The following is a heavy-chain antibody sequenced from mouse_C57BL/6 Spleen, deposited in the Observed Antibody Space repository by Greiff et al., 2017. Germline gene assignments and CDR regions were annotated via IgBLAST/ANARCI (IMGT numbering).Heavy chain of an antibody. J-gene: IGHJ1*03. Sequence: LQQSGASVKISCKASGYAFSSYWMNWVKQRPGKGLEWIGQIYPGDGDTNYNGKFKGKATLTADKSSSTAYMQLSSLTSEDSAVYFCARALYGYWYFDVWGTGTTGTVSS. V-gene: IGHV1-80*01. CDR2: IYPGDGDT. D-gene: IGHD1-1*02. CDR3: ARALYGYWYFDV. CDR1: GYAFSSYW.